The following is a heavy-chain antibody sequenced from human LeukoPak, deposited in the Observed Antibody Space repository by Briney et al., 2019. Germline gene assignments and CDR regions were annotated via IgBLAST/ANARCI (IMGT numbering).Heavy chain of an antibody. CDR2: IWSDGSNK. J-gene: IGHJ4*02. CDR1: GFMFTHHG. V-gene: IGHV3-33*06. Sequence: PGGSLRLSCAASGFMFTHHGIHGVRQAPGKGLEWVAVIWSDGSNKFYSDSVKGRFAISRDNSNDKVSLQMNGLRADDTAVYYCAKDIQRGCDYTSSLDSWSQGTLVIVSS. D-gene: IGHD4-11*01. CDR3: AKDIQRGCDYTSSLDS.